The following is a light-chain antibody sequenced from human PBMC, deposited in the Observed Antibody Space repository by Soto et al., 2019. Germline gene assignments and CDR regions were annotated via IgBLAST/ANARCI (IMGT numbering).Light chain of an antibody. CDR1: SSDVGGYNY. CDR3: SSYTSLALV. CDR2: DVS. J-gene: IGLJ2*01. V-gene: IGLV2-14*01. Sequence: QSVLTQPASVSGSPGQSITISCTGTSSDVGGYNYVSWYQQHPGKAPKLMIYDVSNRPSGVSNRFSGSKSGNTASLTISGLQAEDEADYYCSSYTSLALVFGGGTKLTVL.